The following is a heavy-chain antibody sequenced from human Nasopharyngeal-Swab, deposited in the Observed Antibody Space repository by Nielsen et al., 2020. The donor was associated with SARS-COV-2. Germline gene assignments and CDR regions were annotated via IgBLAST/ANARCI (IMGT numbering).Heavy chain of an antibody. D-gene: IGHD2-15*01. V-gene: IGHV3-72*01. CDR3: ARGYCSGGSRPPGYYGMDV. CDR2: TRNKANSYTT. CDR1: GFTFSDHY. Sequence: GGSLRLSCAASGFTFSDHYMDWVRQAPGKGLEWVGRTRNKANSYTTEYAASVKGRFTISRDDSKNSLYLQMNSLKTEDTAVYYCARGYCSGGSRPPGYYGMDVWGQGTTVTVSS. J-gene: IGHJ6*02.